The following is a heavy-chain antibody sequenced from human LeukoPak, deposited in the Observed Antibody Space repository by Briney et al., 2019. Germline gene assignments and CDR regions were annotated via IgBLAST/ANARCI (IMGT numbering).Heavy chain of an antibody. CDR3: ARNMYTSGWYRLGY. Sequence: GGPLRLSCAASGFTFSSYWMHWVRQAPGKGLVWVSRINSDGSSTSYADSVKGRFTISRDNAKNTLYLQMNSLRAEDTAVYYCARNMYTSGWYRLGYWGQGTLVTVSS. CDR2: INSDGSST. CDR1: GFTFSSYW. D-gene: IGHD6-19*01. V-gene: IGHV3-74*01. J-gene: IGHJ4*02.